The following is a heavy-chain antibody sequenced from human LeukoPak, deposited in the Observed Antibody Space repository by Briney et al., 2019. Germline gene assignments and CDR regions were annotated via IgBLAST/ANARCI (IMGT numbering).Heavy chain of an antibody. V-gene: IGHV1-18*01. J-gene: IGHJ6*03. D-gene: IGHD1/OR15-1a*01. CDR3: AREYAGNTYYYMDV. CDR1: GYTFTSYG. CDR2: ISAYSASA. Sequence: ASVKVSCKASGYTFTSYGITWVRQAPGQGLEWMGWISAYSASANYAQNLHGRVTMTTDTSTSTAYMELSRLRSDDTAVYYCAREYAGNTYYYMDVWGKGTTVTVSS.